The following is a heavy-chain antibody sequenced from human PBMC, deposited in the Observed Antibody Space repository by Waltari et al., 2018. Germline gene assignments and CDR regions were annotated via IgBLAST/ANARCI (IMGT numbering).Heavy chain of an antibody. D-gene: IGHD5-12*01. J-gene: IGHJ4*02. CDR2: IYHSGST. Sequence: QVQLQESGPGLVKPSETLSLTCTVSGYSISSGYYLGWIRQPPGKGLEWIGSIYHSGSTYYNPSLNSRVTISVDTSKNQFSLKLSSMTAADTAVYYCAKYSGYDFDYWGQGTLVTVSS. CDR3: AKYSGYDFDY. V-gene: IGHV4-38-2*02. CDR1: GYSISSGYY.